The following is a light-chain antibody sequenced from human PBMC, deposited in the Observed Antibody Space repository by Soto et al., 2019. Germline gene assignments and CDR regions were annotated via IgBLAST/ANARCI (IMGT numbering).Light chain of an antibody. Sequence: EIVWPQSPGTLSLSPGERATLSCRASQSVSSSFLAWYQQKVGQAPRLLIYGASSRATGIPDRFSGSGSGTDFTLTISRLEPEDFAVYYCQQYGSSPRTFGQGTRLENK. CDR2: GAS. CDR1: QSVSSSF. CDR3: QQYGSSPRT. V-gene: IGKV3-20*01. J-gene: IGKJ5*01.